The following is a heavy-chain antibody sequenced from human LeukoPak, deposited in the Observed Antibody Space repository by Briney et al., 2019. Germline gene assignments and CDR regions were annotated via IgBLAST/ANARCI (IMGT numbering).Heavy chain of an antibody. V-gene: IGHV1-69*13. CDR1: GYTFTSYG. CDR3: ASRGVAGTFDY. D-gene: IGHD6-19*01. Sequence: GASVKVSCKASGYTFTSYGISRVRQAPGQGLEWMGGIIPIFGTANYAQKFQGRVTITADESTSTAYMELSSLRSEDTAVYYCASRGVAGTFDYGGRGTLVTVSS. J-gene: IGHJ4*02. CDR2: IIPIFGTA.